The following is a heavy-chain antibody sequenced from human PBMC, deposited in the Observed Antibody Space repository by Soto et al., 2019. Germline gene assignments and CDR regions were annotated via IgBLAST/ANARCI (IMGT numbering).Heavy chain of an antibody. Sequence: SVKVSCKASGGTFSSYNISWGRQAPGKGFEWLGRIIPIFGTANYAQKFQGRVTITADESTSTAYMELSSLRSEDTAVYYCARAGSFGYSYGYDYWGQGTLVTVSS. CDR3: ARAGSFGYSYGYDY. CDR1: GGTFSSYN. D-gene: IGHD5-18*01. CDR2: IIPIFGTA. V-gene: IGHV1-69*13. J-gene: IGHJ4*02.